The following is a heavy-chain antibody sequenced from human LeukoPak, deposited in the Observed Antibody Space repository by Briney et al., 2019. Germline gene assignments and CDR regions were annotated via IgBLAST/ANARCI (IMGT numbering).Heavy chain of an antibody. CDR2: INHSGST. J-gene: IGHJ4*02. CDR1: GGSFSGYY. V-gene: IGHV4-34*01. D-gene: IGHD3-3*01. CDR3: ARGFYDFWSGYYIPYWRIYFDY. Sequence: SETLSLTCAVYGGSFSGYYWSWIRQPPGKGLEWIGEINHSGSTNYNPSLKSRVTISVDTSKNQFSLKLSSVTAADTAVYYCARGFYDFWSGYYIPYWRIYFDYWGQGTLVTVAS.